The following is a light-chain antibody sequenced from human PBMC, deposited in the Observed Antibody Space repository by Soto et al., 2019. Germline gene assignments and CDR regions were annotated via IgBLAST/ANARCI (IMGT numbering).Light chain of an antibody. CDR1: QTISYF. V-gene: IGKV1-39*01. CDR3: QQSYTTPIT. J-gene: IGKJ5*01. CDR2: AAS. Sequence: DLQMTQSPSSLSASVGDRVTIACRASQTISYFLNWYEQRPGTPPKVLIYAASNLQPGVPSRFSGSGSGTLFTLNISSLQPEDSATYYCQQSYTTPITFGQGTRLEI.